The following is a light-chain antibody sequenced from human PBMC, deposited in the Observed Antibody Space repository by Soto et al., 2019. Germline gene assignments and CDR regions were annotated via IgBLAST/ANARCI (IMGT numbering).Light chain of an antibody. CDR1: QSCSNY. CDR2: DAS. CDR3: QQRSNWPPTWT. V-gene: IGKV3-11*01. J-gene: IGKJ1*01. Sequence: EIVLTQSPATLSLSPGERATLSCRASQSCSNYLAWYQQKPGQAPRLLIYDASNRATGIPARFSGSGSGPDFTLTISSLEPEDFAVYYCQQRSNWPPTWTFGQGTKLELK.